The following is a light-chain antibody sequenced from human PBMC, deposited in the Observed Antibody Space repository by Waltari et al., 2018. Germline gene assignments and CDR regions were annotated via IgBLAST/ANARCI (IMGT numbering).Light chain of an antibody. CDR3: QQSST. J-gene: IGKJ3*01. CDR2: DAS. V-gene: IGKV1-39*01. CDR1: QSISSY. Sequence: DIQMTQSPSSLSASVGDRVTITCRASQSISSYLNWYQQKPGKAPKLLIYDASSLQSGVPSRFSGSGSGTDFTLTISSLQPEDFATYYCQQSSTFGPGTKVDIK.